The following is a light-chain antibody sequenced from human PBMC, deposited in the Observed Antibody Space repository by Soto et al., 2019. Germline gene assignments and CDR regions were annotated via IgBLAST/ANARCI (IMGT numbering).Light chain of an antibody. CDR3: QSYDSSLSGYV. V-gene: IGLV1-40*01. Sequence: QSVLTQPPSVSGAPGQSVTISCTGSSSNIGAGFDVHWYQQLPGTAPKLLIYGNVDRPSGVPDRFSGSKSGTSASLAITGLQAEDEAEYYCQSYDSSLSGYVFGTGTKLTVL. CDR2: GNV. CDR1: SSNIGAGFD. J-gene: IGLJ1*01.